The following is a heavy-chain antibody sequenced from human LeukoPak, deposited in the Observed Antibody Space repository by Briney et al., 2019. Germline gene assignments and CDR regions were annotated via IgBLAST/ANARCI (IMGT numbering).Heavy chain of an antibody. CDR1: GFTFSDYY. Sequence: GGSLRLSCAASGFTFSDYYVSWIRQAPGKGLEWVSYISSSGSTIYYADSVKGRFTISRDNAKNSLYLQMNSLRAEDTAVYYCAREGATIPYYFDYWGQGTLVTVSS. CDR2: ISSSGSTI. J-gene: IGHJ4*02. CDR3: AREGATIPYYFDY. D-gene: IGHD1-26*01. V-gene: IGHV3-11*01.